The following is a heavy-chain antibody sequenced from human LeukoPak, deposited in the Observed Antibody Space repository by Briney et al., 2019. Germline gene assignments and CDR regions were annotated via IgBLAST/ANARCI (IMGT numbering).Heavy chain of an antibody. Sequence: SQTLSLTCTVSGGSISIGGYYWSWIRQPAGKGLEWIGRIYSSGSTNCNPSLKSRVTISVDTSKNQFSLNLSSVTAADTAVYYCARVIRRDGYNYDGFDIWGQGTMVTASS. CDR2: IYSSGST. CDR1: GGSISIGGYY. D-gene: IGHD5-24*01. V-gene: IGHV4-61*02. J-gene: IGHJ3*02. CDR3: ARVIRRDGYNYDGFDI.